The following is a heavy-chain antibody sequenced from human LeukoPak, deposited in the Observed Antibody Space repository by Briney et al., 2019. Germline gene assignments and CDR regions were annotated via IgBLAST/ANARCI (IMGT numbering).Heavy chain of an antibody. D-gene: IGHD6-19*01. Sequence: GESLKISCKGFGFTSSTYWISWVRQMPGKGLEWMGRIYPDDSYTNYSPSFQGHVTISADKSISTAYLQWSSLKASDTAMYYCARHAAGNWFDPWGQGTLVTVSS. J-gene: IGHJ5*02. V-gene: IGHV5-10-1*01. CDR3: ARHAAGNWFDP. CDR2: IYPDDSYT. CDR1: GFTSSTYW.